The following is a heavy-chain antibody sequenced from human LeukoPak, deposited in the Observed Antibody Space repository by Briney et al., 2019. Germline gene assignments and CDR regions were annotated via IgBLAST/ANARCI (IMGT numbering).Heavy chain of an antibody. CDR3: ARDRRRIGYCSSTSCYGRGGLGYYYGMDV. CDR2: INPNSGGT. V-gene: IGHV1-2*02. D-gene: IGHD2-2*01. J-gene: IGHJ6*02. Sequence: ASVKVSCKASGYTFTGYYMHWVRQAPGQGLEWMGWINPNSGGTNYAQKFQGRVTMTRDTSISTAYMELSRLRSDDTAVYYCARDRRRIGYCSSTSCYGRGGLGYYYGMDVWGQGTAVTVSS. CDR1: GYTFTGYY.